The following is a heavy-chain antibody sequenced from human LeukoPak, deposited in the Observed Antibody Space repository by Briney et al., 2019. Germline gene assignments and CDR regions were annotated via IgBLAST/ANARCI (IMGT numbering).Heavy chain of an antibody. J-gene: IGHJ4*02. Sequence: HGESLKISCKGSGYSFSNYWIGWVRQMPGKGLEWMGIIYPGGSETRYDPSFQGQVTISADRSTSTAYLQWSSLRASDTAMYYCARASRDGYNQNFDHWGQGTLVTVSS. D-gene: IGHD5-24*01. CDR1: GYSFSNYW. CDR3: ARASRDGYNQNFDH. V-gene: IGHV5-51*01. CDR2: IYPGGSET.